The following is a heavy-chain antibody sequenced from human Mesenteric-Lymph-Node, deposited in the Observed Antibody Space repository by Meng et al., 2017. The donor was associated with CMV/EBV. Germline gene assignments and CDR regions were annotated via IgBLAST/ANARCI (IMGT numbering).Heavy chain of an antibody. CDR2: MNPNSGNT. J-gene: IGHJ4*02. D-gene: IGHD2-2*01. CDR1: YNFTSYD. V-gene: IGHV1-8*03. CDR3: ARGRGGYCSSTSCLFDY. Sequence: YNFTSYDINWVRQATGQGLEWMGWMNPNSGNTGYAQKFQGRVTITRNTSISTAYMELSSLRSEDTAVYYCARGRGGYCSSTSCLFDYWGQGTLVTVSS.